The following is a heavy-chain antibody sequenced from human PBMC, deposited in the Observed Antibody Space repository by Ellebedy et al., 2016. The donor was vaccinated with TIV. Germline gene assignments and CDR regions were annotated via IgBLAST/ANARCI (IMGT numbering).Heavy chain of an antibody. Sequence: GESLKISCAASGFTFSSDGMVWVRQAPGKGPVWVSDISNDGRIDTYADSVKGRFTISRDNSKSTVYLQMNSLRAEDTAVYYFARNYEGLTWGQGTLVAVSS. CDR1: GFTFSSDG. CDR3: ARNYEGLT. J-gene: IGHJ5*02. CDR2: ISNDGRID. D-gene: IGHD3-16*01. V-gene: IGHV3-74*03.